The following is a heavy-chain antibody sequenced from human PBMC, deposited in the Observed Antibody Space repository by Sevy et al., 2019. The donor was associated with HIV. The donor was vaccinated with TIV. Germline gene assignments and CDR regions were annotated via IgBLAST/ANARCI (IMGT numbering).Heavy chain of an antibody. CDR3: ARSPPVVVVPGAPSWFDP. CDR2: INESGIT. Sequence: SETLSLTCGVNDGSFSGYYWNWIRQLPGKGLEWIGEINESGITYYNPSLKSRVTISVDTSKKQFSLQLNSVTAAGTAVYFCARSPPVVVVPGAPSWFDPWGQGTLVTVSS. D-gene: IGHD2-2*01. V-gene: IGHV4-34*01. CDR1: DGSFSGYY. J-gene: IGHJ5*02.